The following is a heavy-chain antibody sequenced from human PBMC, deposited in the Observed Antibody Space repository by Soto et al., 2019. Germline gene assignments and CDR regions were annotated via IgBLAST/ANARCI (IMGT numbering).Heavy chain of an antibody. CDR1: GGSVSSGSYY. Sequence: PSETLSLTCTVSGGSVSSGSYYWSWIRQPPGKGLEWIGYIYYSGSTNYNPSLKSRVTISVDTSKNQFSLKLSSVTAADTAVYYCARMNILTGYSSGYYYYGMDVWGQGTTVTVSS. CDR2: IYYSGST. CDR3: ARMNILTGYSSGYYYYGMDV. J-gene: IGHJ6*02. V-gene: IGHV4-61*01. D-gene: IGHD3-9*01.